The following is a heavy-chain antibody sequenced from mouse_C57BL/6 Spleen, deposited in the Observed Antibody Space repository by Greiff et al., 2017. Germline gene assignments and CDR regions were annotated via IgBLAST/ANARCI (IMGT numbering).Heavy chain of an antibody. D-gene: IGHD4-1*01. CDR2: ISSGGSYT. J-gene: IGHJ4*01. CDR1: GFTFSSYG. CDR3: ARSGEGNAMDY. V-gene: IGHV5-6*01. Sequence: EVKLVESGGDLVKPGGSLKLSCAASGFTFSSYGMSWVRQTPDKRLEWVATISSGGSYTYYPDSVKGRFTISRDNAKTTLYLQMSSLKSEDTAMYYCARSGEGNAMDYWGQGTSVTVSS.